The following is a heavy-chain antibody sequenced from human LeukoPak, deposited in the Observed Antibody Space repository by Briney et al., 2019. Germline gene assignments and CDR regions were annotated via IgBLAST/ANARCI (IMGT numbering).Heavy chain of an antibody. CDR3: AREELRYNWNPRWFDP. CDR1: GYTFTGYY. D-gene: IGHD1-20*01. V-gene: IGHV1-2*02. CDR2: INPNSGGT. J-gene: IGHJ5*02. Sequence: ASVKVSCKASGYTFTGYYMHWVRQAPGQGLEWMRWINPNSGGTNYAQKFQGRVTMTRDTSISTAYMELSRLRSDDTAVYYCAREELRYNWNPRWFDPWGQGTLVTVSS.